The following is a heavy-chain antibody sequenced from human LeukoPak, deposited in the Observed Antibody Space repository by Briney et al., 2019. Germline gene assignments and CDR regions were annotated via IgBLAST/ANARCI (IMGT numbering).Heavy chain of an antibody. J-gene: IGHJ4*02. CDR3: ASSPRCSGGSCYADY. CDR2: IYYSGST. Sequence: SETLSLTCTVSGGSISSYYWSWIRQPPGKGLEWIGYIYYSGSTNYNPSLKSRVTISVDTSKNQFSLKLSSVTAADTAVYYCASSPRCSGGSCYADYWGQGTLVTVSS. V-gene: IGHV4-59*08. CDR1: GGSISSYY. D-gene: IGHD2-15*01.